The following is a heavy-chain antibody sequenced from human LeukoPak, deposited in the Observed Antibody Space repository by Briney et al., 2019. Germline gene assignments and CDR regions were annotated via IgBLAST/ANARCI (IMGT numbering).Heavy chain of an antibody. CDR3: AGGVVVPAATRDV. V-gene: IGHV4-34*01. CDR2: INHSGST. J-gene: IGHJ6*02. D-gene: IGHD2-2*01. CDR1: GGSFSGYY. Sequence: PSETLSLTCAVYGGSFSGYYWSWIRQPPGKGLEWIGEINHSGSTNYNPSLKSPATISVHTSKNHFSLTLCSVTAPDTAVYYCAGGVVVPAATRDVWGQGTTVTVSS.